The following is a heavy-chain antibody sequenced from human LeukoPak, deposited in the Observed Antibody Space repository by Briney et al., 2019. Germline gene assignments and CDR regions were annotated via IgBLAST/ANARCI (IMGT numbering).Heavy chain of an antibody. J-gene: IGHJ4*02. Sequence: GGSLRLSCAASGFTFSSYSMNWVRQAPGKGLEWVSSISSSSSYIYYADSVKGRFTISRDNAKNSLYLQMNSLRAEDTAVYYCARDSVGTTSPYYFDYWGQGTLVTVSS. CDR3: ARDSVGTTSPYYFDY. D-gene: IGHD1-26*01. CDR1: GFTFSSYS. CDR2: ISSSSSYI. V-gene: IGHV3-21*01.